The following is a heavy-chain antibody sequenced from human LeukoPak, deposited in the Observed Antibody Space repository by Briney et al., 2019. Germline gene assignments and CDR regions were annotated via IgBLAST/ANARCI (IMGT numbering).Heavy chain of an antibody. J-gene: IGHJ4*02. Sequence: PSETLSLTCTVSGGSISSSSYYWGWIRQPPGKGLEWIGRIYTSGTTNYNPSLKSRVTMSVDTSKNQFSLNLTSVTVADTAVYYCAREGTTRPLDYWGQGTLVTVSS. CDR3: AREGTTRPLDY. CDR2: IYTSGTT. CDR1: GGSISSSSYY. D-gene: IGHD6-6*01. V-gene: IGHV4-39*07.